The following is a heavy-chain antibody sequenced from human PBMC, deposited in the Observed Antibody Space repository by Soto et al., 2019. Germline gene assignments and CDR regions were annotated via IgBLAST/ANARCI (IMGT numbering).Heavy chain of an antibody. CDR1: GYTFTNYA. CDR3: ARAGFCSTTSCSDAFDI. Sequence: QVQLVQSGAEVKKPGASVKVSCKASGYTFTNYAMHWVRQAPGQRPEWMGWINAGNGNTKFSQRFQGRVTITRDTSANIAYMELSCLTSEDTAVYYCARAGFCSTTSCSDAFDIWGQGTMVTVSS. V-gene: IGHV1-3*01. CDR2: INAGNGNT. D-gene: IGHD2-2*01. J-gene: IGHJ3*02.